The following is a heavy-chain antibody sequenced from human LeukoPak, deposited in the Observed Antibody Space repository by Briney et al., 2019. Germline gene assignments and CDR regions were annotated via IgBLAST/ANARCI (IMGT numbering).Heavy chain of an antibody. D-gene: IGHD5-18*01. CDR2: IFGSGGSP. CDR3: GKTTVGYSSGQKPAWPVDY. CDR1: GFTFGSHA. J-gene: IGHJ4*02. V-gene: IGHV3-23*01. Sequence: GGSLRLSCEASGFTFGSHAMYWVRQAPGKGLEWVAGIFGSGGSPHYADSVKGRFIISRDNARNTVYLQMNSLRDEDTAVYYCGKTTVGYSSGQKPAWPVDYWGQGTLVTVSS.